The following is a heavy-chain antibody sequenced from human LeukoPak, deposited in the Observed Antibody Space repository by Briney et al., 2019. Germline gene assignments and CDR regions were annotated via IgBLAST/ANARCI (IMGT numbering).Heavy chain of an antibody. CDR3: VGELLPYYGMDV. CDR2: IWYDGSNK. J-gene: IGHJ6*02. Sequence: GGSLRLSCAASGFTFSSYGMHWVRQAPGKGLEWVAVIWYDGSNKYYADSVKGRFTISRDNSKNTLYLQMNSLRAEDTAVYYSVGELLPYYGMDVWGQGTTVTVSS. CDR1: GFTFSSYG. V-gene: IGHV3-30*02. D-gene: IGHD3-10*01.